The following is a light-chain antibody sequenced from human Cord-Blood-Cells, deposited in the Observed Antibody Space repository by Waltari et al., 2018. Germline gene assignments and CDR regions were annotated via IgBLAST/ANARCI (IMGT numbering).Light chain of an antibody. V-gene: IGKV4-1*01. J-gene: IGKJ2*01. CDR1: QSVLYSSNNTNY. CDR3: QQYYSTPYT. CDR2: WAS. Sequence: VMTQSPDSLAVSLGERAHHNCTASQSVLYSSNNTNYLAWYQQKPGQSPKLLIYWASTRESGVPDRFSGSGSGTDFTLTISSLQAEDFAVYYCQQYYSTPYTFGQGTKLEIK.